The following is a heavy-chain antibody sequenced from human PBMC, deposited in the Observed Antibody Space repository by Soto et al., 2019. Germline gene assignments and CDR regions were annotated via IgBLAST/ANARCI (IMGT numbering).Heavy chain of an antibody. CDR3: SRGAAAGVDYGMDV. V-gene: IGHV4-39*07. Sequence: SETLSLTCTVSGGSISGSSYYWGWIRQPRGKGLEWIGSIYYSGSTYYNPSLKSRVTISVDTSKNQFSLKLSSVTAADTAMYYCSRGAAAGVDYGMDVWGRGTTVTVSS. D-gene: IGHD6-13*01. J-gene: IGHJ6*02. CDR2: IYYSGST. CDR1: GGSISGSSYY.